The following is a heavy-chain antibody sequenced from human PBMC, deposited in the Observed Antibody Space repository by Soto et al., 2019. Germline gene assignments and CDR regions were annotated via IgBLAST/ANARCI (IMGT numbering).Heavy chain of an antibody. CDR2: INAGNGNT. V-gene: IGHV1-3*01. Sequence: QVQLVQSGAEVKKPGASVKVSCKASGYTFTSYAMHWVRQAPGQRLEWMGWINAGNGNTKYSQKFQGRVTITRDTSASTAYMELSSLRSEDTAVYYCARQLSGSLTHTTPIPYYYCGMDVWGQGTTVTVSS. D-gene: IGHD1-26*01. CDR3: ARQLSGSLTHTTPIPYYYCGMDV. CDR1: GYTFTSYA. J-gene: IGHJ6*02.